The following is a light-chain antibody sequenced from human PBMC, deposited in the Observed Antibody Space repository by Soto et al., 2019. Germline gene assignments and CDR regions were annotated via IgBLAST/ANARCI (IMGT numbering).Light chain of an antibody. CDR3: TSWTTSNTMI. J-gene: IGLJ2*01. V-gene: IGLV2-14*03. CDR2: DVN. CDR1: RSDIGAYNF. Sequence: QSALTQPASVSGSPGQSITISCTGTRSDIGAYNFVSWYQQHPGEVPKLMLYDVNVRPSGVSNRFSGSKSGNTASLTISGLQAEDEADYYCTSWTTSNTMIFGGGTQLTVL.